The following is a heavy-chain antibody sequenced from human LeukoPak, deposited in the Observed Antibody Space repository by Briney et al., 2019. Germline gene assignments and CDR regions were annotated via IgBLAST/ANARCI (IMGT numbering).Heavy chain of an antibody. CDR2: IYYSGST. CDR1: GGSISSSSYY. V-gene: IGHV4-39*07. Sequence: PSETLSLTCTVSGGSISSSSYYWGWIRQPPGKGLEWIGSIYYSGSTYYNPSLKSRVTISVDTSKNQFSLKLSSVTAADTAVYYCARGSSSSWYPRGHFDYWGQGTLVTVSS. D-gene: IGHD6-13*01. J-gene: IGHJ4*02. CDR3: ARGSSSSWYPRGHFDY.